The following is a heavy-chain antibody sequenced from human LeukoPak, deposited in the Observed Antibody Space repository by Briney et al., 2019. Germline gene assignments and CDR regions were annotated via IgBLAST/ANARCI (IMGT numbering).Heavy chain of an antibody. CDR1: GYTFTSYG. CDR2: ISAYNGNT. V-gene: IGHV1-18*01. CDR3: ARDYLAYCGGDCYSGYDY. D-gene: IGHD2-21*02. Sequence: ASVKVSCKASGYTFTSYGISGVRQAPGHGGEWMGWISAYNGNTNYAQKLEGRVTMTTDTSTSTAYMELRSLRYDDTAVYYCARDYLAYCGGDCYSGYDYWGQGTLVTVSS. J-gene: IGHJ4*02.